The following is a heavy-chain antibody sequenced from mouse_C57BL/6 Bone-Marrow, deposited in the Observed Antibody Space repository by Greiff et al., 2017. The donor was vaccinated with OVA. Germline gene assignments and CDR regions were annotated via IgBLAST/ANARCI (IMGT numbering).Heavy chain of an antibody. CDR3: ARFGVYGNYVDYAMDY. V-gene: IGHV1-26*01. CDR1: GYTFTDYY. J-gene: IGHJ4*01. CDR2: INPNNGGT. Sequence: EVQLQQSGPELVKPGASVKISCKASGYTFTDYYMNWVKQSHGKSLEWIGDINPNNGGTSYNQKFKGRATLTVDKSSSTAYMELRSLTSEDSAVYYCARFGVYGNYVDYAMDYWGQGTSVTVSS. D-gene: IGHD2-1*01.